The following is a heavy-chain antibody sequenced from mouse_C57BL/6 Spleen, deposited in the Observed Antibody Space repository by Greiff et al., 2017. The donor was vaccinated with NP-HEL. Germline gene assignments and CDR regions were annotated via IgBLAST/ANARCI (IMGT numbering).Heavy chain of an antibody. CDR1: GYTFTDYY. J-gene: IGHJ4*01. V-gene: IGHV1-26*01. Sequence: EVQLQQSGPELVKPGASVKISCKASGYTFTDYYMNWVKQSHGKSLEWIGDINPNNGGTSYNQKFKGKATLTVDKSSSTAYMELRSLTSEDSAVYYCANWDVGYYAMDYWGQGTSVTVSS. D-gene: IGHD4-1*01. CDR2: INPNNGGT. CDR3: ANWDVGYYAMDY.